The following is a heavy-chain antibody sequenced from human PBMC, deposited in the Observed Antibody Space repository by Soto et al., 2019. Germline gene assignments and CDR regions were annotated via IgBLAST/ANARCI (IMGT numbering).Heavy chain of an antibody. CDR1: GGSISSGGYY. D-gene: IGHD3-10*01. Sequence: SETLSLTCTVSGGSISSGGYYWSWIRQHPGKGLEWIGYIYYTGSTYYNPSLKSRVTISLDTSKVQFSLKLSSVTAADTAVYYCARDRYYDSGKTFEYWGQGMLVTVSS. CDR2: IYYTGST. J-gene: IGHJ4*02. V-gene: IGHV4-31*03. CDR3: ARDRYYDSGKTFEY.